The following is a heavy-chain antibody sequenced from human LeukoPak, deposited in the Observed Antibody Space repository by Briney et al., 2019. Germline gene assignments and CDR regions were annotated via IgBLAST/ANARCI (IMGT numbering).Heavy chain of an antibody. Sequence: GGSLRLSCAASRFTLSNYWMSWVRQAPGKGLEWVANIQQDGSETYYVDSVKGRFTISRDNAKNSLSLQMNSLRGEDTAVYYCARQRGSGCLDYWGQGTLVTVSS. J-gene: IGHJ4*02. D-gene: IGHD6-19*01. V-gene: IGHV3-7*01. CDR2: IQQDGSET. CDR3: ARQRGSGCLDY. CDR1: RFTLSNYW.